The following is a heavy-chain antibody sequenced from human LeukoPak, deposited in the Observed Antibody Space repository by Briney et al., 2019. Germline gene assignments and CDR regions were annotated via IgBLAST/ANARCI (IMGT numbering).Heavy chain of an antibody. Sequence: PSETLSLTCTVSGGSISSYYWSWIRQPPGKGLEWIGYIYYTGRTNYNPSLKSRVTISVDTSKNQFSLNLSSVTAADTAVYYCARLMFLWPPIYFDYWGQGALVTVSS. CDR1: GGSISSYY. CDR3: ARLMFLWPPIYFDY. CDR2: IYYTGRT. V-gene: IGHV4-59*08. J-gene: IGHJ4*02. D-gene: IGHD2-8*01.